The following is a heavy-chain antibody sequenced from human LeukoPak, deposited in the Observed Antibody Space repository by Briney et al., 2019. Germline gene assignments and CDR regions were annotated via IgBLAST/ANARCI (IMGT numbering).Heavy chain of an antibody. CDR2: ISGSGGST. CDR3: AKRAFYDFWSGYPYDY. D-gene: IGHD3-3*01. J-gene: IGHJ4*02. V-gene: IGHV3-23*01. Sequence: PGGSLRLSCAASGFTFSSYSMNWVRQAPGKGLEWVSAISGSGGSTYYADSVKGRFTISRDNSKNTLYLQMNSLRAEDTAVYYCAKRAFYDFWSGYPYDYWGQGTLVTVSS. CDR1: GFTFSSYS.